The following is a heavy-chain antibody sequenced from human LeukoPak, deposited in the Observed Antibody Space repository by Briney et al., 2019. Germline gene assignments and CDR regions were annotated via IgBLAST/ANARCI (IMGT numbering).Heavy chain of an antibody. CDR3: ERATRVYDYVRESYRSSYLDY. D-gene: IGHD3-16*02. V-gene: IGHV4-59*01. Sequence: PSETLSLTCTVSGDSISSYYWSWIRQPPGKGLEWIGYIYYSGSTKYNHSLKSRVTISVDKSKNQFSLKLSSLTAADTAVYYCERATRVYDYVRESYRSSYLDYWGQGILVTVSS. CDR2: IYYSGST. CDR1: GDSISSYY. J-gene: IGHJ4*02.